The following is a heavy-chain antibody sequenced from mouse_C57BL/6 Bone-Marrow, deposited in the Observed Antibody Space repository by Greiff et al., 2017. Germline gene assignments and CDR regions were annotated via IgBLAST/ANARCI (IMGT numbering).Heavy chain of an antibody. J-gene: IGHJ2*01. V-gene: IGHV1-15*01. D-gene: IGHD4-1*01. Sequence: QVQLKESGAELVRPGASVKLSCKASGYTFTDYEMNWVKQTPVHGLEWIGAIDPETGGTAYNQKFKGKAILTADNSSSTAYMELRSLTSEDSAVYYGTRELAGTSYWGQGTTLTVSS. CDR1: GYTFTDYE. CDR2: IDPETGGT. CDR3: TRELAGTSY.